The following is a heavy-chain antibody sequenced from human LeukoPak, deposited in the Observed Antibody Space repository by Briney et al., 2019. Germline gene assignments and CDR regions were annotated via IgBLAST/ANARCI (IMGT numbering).Heavy chain of an antibody. CDR2: INHSGST. V-gene: IGHV4-34*01. CDR1: GGSFSGYY. Sequence: SETLSLTCAVYGGSFSGYYWSWIRQPPGKGLEWIGEINHSGSTTYNPSLKSRVTISVDTSKNQFSLKLSSVTAADTAVYYCARGRPQIYDFWSGYYCDAFDIWGQGTMVTVSS. D-gene: IGHD3-3*01. J-gene: IGHJ3*02. CDR3: ARGRPQIYDFWSGYYCDAFDI.